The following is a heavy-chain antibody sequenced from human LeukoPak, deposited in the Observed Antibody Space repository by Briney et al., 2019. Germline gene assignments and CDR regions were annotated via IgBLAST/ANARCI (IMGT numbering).Heavy chain of an antibody. D-gene: IGHD6-13*01. CDR3: ARATRYSSSWYSPIRYYYYMDV. Sequence: GESLKISCKASGYSFTSYWLGWVRQATGQGLEWMGWMNPNSGNTGYAQKFQGRVTITRNTSISTAYMELSSLRSEDTAVYYCARATRYSSSWYSPIRYYYYMDVWGKGTTVTVSS. J-gene: IGHJ6*03. V-gene: IGHV1-8*03. CDR1: GYSFTSYW. CDR2: MNPNSGNT.